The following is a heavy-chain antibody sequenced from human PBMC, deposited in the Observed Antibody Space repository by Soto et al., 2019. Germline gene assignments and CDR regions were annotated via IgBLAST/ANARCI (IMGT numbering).Heavy chain of an antibody. Sequence: SETLSLTCAVYGGSFTEYYWNWVRQYPGKGLEWIGDISHTGGAKYNPSLGGRVSMSVETSKSQFSLKLTSVTVADTAVYYCASYRGALYFESWGPGILVTVS. CDR3: ASYRGALYFES. CDR1: GGSFTEYY. D-gene: IGHD3-16*01. V-gene: IGHV4-34*10. CDR2: ISHTGGA. J-gene: IGHJ4*02.